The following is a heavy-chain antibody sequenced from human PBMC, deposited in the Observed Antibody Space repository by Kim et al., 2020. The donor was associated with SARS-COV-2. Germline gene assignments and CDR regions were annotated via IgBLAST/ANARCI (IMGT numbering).Heavy chain of an antibody. Sequence: ASVKVSCKASGYTFTSYDINWVRQATGQGLEWMGWMNPNSGNTGYAQKFQGRVTMTRNTSISTAYMELSSLRSEDTAVYYCARDAFQTYYYDSSGRNWFDPWGQGTLVTVSS. J-gene: IGHJ5*02. CDR3: ARDAFQTYYYDSSGRNWFDP. CDR1: GYTFTSYD. CDR2: MNPNSGNT. D-gene: IGHD3-22*01. V-gene: IGHV1-8*01.